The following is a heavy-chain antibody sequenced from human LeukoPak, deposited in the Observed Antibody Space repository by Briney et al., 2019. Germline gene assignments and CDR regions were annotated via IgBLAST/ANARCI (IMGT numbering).Heavy chain of an antibody. J-gene: IGHJ4*02. V-gene: IGHV1-69*01. D-gene: IGHD3-22*01. CDR1: GGTFSSYA. Sequence: SVNVSCKASGGTFSSYAISWVRQAPGQGLEWMGGIIPIFGTANYAQKFQGRVTITADESTSTAYMELSSLRSEDTAVYYCAHYYDSSGYPFDYWGQGTLVTVSS. CDR2: IIPIFGTA. CDR3: AHYYDSSGYPFDY.